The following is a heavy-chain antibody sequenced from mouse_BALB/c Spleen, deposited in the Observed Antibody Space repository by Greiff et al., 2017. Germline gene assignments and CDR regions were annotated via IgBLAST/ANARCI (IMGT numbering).Heavy chain of an antibody. CDR1: GFTFSSFG. V-gene: IGHV5-17*02. J-gene: IGHJ2*01. CDR2: ISSGSSTI. Sequence: EVMLVESGGGLVQPGGSRKLSCAASGFTFSSFGMHWVRQTPEKGLEWVAYISSGSSTIYYADTVKGRFTISRDNPKNTLFLQMTSLRSEDTAMYYCERQETTGGATDYWGQGTTRTVAA. CDR3: ERQETTGGATDY. D-gene: IGHD1-1*01.